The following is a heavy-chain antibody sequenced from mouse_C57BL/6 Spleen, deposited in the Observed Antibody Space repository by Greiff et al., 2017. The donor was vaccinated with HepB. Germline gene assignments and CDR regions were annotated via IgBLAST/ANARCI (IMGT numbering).Heavy chain of an antibody. CDR2: IYPGDGDT. Sequence: VKLMESGPELVKPGASVKISCKASGYAFSSSWMNWVKQRPGKGLEWIGRIYPGDGDTNYNGKFKGKATLTADKSSSTAYMQLSSLTSEDSAVYFCARYDGYSFDYWGQGTTLTVSS. CDR3: ARYDGYSFDY. CDR1: GYAFSSSW. D-gene: IGHD2-3*01. V-gene: IGHV1-82*01. J-gene: IGHJ2*01.